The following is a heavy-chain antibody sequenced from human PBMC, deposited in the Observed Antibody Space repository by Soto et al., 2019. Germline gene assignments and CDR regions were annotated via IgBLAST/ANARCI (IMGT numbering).Heavy chain of an antibody. J-gene: IGHJ3*02. D-gene: IGHD3-3*01. CDR3: AREDFYITNRLGYAFDI. Sequence: ASVKVSCKASGGTFSSYTISWVRQAPGQGLEWMGRIIPILGIANYAQKFQGRVTITADKSTSTAYMELSSLRSEDTAVYYCAREDFYITNRLGYAFDIWGQGTMVTVSS. V-gene: IGHV1-69*04. CDR2: IIPILGIA. CDR1: GGTFSSYT.